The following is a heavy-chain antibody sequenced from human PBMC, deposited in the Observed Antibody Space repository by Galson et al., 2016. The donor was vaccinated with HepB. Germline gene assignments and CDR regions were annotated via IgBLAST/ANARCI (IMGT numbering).Heavy chain of an antibody. Sequence: SVKVSCKASGYKFTNFDIIWVRQAPGQGLEWMGWVTPYNGNTNYALRVQGRVTMTTDTSTTTAYMELRSLKSDDTAVYYCARASRYNSGSYYLSDYWGQGTPVTVSS. V-gene: IGHV1-18*01. CDR2: VTPYNGNT. CDR1: GYKFTNFD. CDR3: ARASRYNSGSYYLSDY. J-gene: IGHJ4*02. D-gene: IGHD3-10*01.